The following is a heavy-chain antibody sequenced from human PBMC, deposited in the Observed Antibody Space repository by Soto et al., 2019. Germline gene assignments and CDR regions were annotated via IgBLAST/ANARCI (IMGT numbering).Heavy chain of an antibody. CDR2: IYYSGST. CDR3: ACTYDSSGVFDY. Sequence: QVQLQESGPGLVKPSQTLSLTCTVSGGSISSGDYYWSWIRQPPGKGPEWIGYIYYSGSTYYNPSLKSRVTISVDTSENQFSLKLSSVTAAVTAVYYCACTYDSSGVFDYWGQGTLVTVSS. CDR1: GGSISSGDYY. J-gene: IGHJ4*02. D-gene: IGHD3-22*01. V-gene: IGHV4-30-4*01.